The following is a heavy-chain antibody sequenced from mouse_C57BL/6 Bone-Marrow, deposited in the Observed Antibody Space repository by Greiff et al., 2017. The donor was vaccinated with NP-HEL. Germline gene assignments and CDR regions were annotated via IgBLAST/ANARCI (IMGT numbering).Heavy chain of an antibody. Sequence: VQLQQSGAELARPGASVKLSCKASGYTFTSYGISWVKQRTGQGLEWIGEIYPRSGNTYYNEKFKGKATLTADKSSSTAYMELRSLTSEDFAVYFCARTGFAYWGQGTLVTVSA. J-gene: IGHJ3*01. CDR2: IYPRSGNT. CDR3: ARTGFAY. V-gene: IGHV1-81*01. CDR1: GYTFTSYG.